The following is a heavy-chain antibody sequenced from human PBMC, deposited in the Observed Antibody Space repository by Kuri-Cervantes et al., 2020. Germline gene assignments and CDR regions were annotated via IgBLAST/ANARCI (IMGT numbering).Heavy chain of an antibody. J-gene: IGHJ5*02. CDR2: ISSSGSTI. CDR1: GFTFSNYN. Sequence: LSLTCAASGFTFSNYNMSWIRRAPGKGLEWVSYISSSGSTIYYADSVKGRFTISRDNAKNSLYLQMNSLRAEDTAVYYCARDWVAVAGTGWFDPWGQGTLVTVSS. D-gene: IGHD6-19*01. V-gene: IGHV3-11*01. CDR3: ARDWVAVAGTGWFDP.